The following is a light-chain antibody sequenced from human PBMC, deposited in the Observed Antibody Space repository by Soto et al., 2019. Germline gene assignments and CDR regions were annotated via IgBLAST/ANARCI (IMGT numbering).Light chain of an antibody. V-gene: IGLV2-14*01. CDR3: SSYTRTTTVVV. CDR1: SSDVGGYNY. CDR2: QVY. J-gene: IGLJ3*02. Sequence: QSVLTQPASVSGSLGQWITISCTGTSSDVGGYNYVSWYQHHPGKAPKLIIYQVYSRPSGVSNRFSGSKFANTASLTISGLQAEDEADYYCSSYTRTTTVVVFGGGTQLTVL.